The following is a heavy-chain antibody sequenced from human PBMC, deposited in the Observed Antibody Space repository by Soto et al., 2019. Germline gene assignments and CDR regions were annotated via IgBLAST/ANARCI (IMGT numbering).Heavy chain of an antibody. Sequence: PSETLSLTCTVSGGSVSSGSYYWSWIRQPPGKGLEWIGCIYYSGSTNYNPSLKSRVTMSVDTSKNQFSLKLSSVTAADTAVYYCARDGSSSWYANFDYWGQGTLVTVSS. V-gene: IGHV4-61*01. CDR2: IYYSGST. CDR3: ARDGSSSWYANFDY. J-gene: IGHJ4*02. D-gene: IGHD6-13*01. CDR1: GGSVSSGSYY.